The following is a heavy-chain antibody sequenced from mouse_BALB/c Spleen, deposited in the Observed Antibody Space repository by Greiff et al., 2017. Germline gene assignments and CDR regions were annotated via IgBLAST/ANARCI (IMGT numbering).Heavy chain of an antibody. V-gene: IGHV1-54*01. D-gene: IGHD2-14*01. CDR1: GYAFTNYL. CDR3: ARLTGYDPY. CDR2: INPGSGGT. Sequence: VQLQQSGAGLVRPGTSVKVSCKASGYAFTNYLIEWVKQRPGQGLEWIGVINPGSGGTNYNEKFKGKATLTADKSSSTAYMQLSSLTSDDSAVYFCARLTGYDPYWGQGTLVTVSA. J-gene: IGHJ3*01.